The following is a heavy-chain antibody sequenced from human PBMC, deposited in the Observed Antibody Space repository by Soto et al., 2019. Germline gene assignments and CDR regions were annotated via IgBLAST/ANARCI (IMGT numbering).Heavy chain of an antibody. D-gene: IGHD6-13*01. Sequence: QVQLVQSGAEVKKPGASVKVSCKASGYTFTSQNINWVRQATGQGLEWMGWINPDSDNTGFAQKFQGRLTMTRNTAINTAYMELSGLTSEDTAVYYCATGAADGTICDSWGQGTLVTVSS. V-gene: IGHV1-8*01. CDR2: INPDSDNT. J-gene: IGHJ5*01. CDR1: GYTFTSQN. CDR3: ATGAADGTICDS.